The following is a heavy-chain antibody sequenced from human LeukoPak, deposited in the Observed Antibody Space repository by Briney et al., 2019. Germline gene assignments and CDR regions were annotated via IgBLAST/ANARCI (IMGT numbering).Heavy chain of an antibody. Sequence: GGSLRLSCAAPGFTFSSYGMPWVRQAPGKGLEWVAVISYDGSNKYYADSVKGRFTISRDNSKNTLYLQMNSLRAEDTAVYYCTKGDYGDYDPGDYWGQGTLVTVSS. CDR1: GFTFSSYG. CDR3: TKGDYGDYDPGDY. J-gene: IGHJ4*02. D-gene: IGHD4-17*01. V-gene: IGHV3-30*18. CDR2: ISYDGSNK.